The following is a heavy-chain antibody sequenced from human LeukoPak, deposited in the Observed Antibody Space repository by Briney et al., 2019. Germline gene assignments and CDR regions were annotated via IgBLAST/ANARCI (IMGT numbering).Heavy chain of an antibody. CDR2: ISFDGYNE. D-gene: IGHD6-6*01. V-gene: IGHV3-30-3*01. Sequence: PGGFLRLSCAASGFIFRTYAMYWVRQAPGKGLEWVALISFDGYNEYYADSVKGRFTVSRDNSKNTLFLQMDSLRPEDTAVYYCAKETSRGRQQLVLAYWGQGSLVTVSS. CDR3: AKETSRGRQQLVLAY. J-gene: IGHJ4*02. CDR1: GFIFRTYA.